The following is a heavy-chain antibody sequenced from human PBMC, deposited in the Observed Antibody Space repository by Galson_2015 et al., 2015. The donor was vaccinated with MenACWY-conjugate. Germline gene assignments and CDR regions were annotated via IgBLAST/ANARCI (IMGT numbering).Heavy chain of an antibody. Sequence: SLRLSCAASGFSFSSFGMNWVRQAPGKGLEWVSYISSSGSAISYADSVKGRFTISRDNARNSLYLQMNSLRVEDTAVYYSTRTSSPGYWGQGTLVTVSS. J-gene: IGHJ4*02. CDR2: ISSSGSAI. V-gene: IGHV3-48*01. CDR1: GFSFSSFG. CDR3: TRTSSPGY. D-gene: IGHD2-2*01.